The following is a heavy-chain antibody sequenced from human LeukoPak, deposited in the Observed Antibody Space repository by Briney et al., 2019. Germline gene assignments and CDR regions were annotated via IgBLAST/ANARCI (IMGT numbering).Heavy chain of an antibody. CDR3: ASGLGLRSSIDY. CDR1: GFTFSSYG. D-gene: IGHD3-16*01. CDR2: ISGSGGST. V-gene: IGHV3-23*01. Sequence: GGSLRLSCAASGFTFSSYGMSWVRQAPGKGLEWVSSISGSGGSTYYADSVKGRFTISRDNSKNTLYLQMNSLRAEDTAVYYCASGLGLRSSIDYWGQGTLVTVSS. J-gene: IGHJ4*02.